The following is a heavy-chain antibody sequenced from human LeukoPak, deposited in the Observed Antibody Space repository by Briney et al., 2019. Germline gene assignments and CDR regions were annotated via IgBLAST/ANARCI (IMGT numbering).Heavy chain of an antibody. D-gene: IGHD5-18*01. J-gene: IGHJ5*02. CDR1: GFTFSSYG. CDR3: AKGGTAMVKNWFDP. CDR2: IRYDGSNK. Sequence: GGSLRLSCAASGFTFSSYGMHWGRQAPGMGLEWVAFIRYDGSNKYYADSVKGRFTISRDNSKNTLYLQMNSLRAEDTAVYYCAKGGTAMVKNWFDPWGQGTLVTVSS. V-gene: IGHV3-30*02.